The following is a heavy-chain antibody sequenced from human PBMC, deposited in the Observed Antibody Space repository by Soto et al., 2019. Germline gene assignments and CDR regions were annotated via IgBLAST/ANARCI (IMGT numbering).Heavy chain of an antibody. CDR3: ARHGRDGYNTFDY. J-gene: IGHJ4*02. D-gene: IGHD5-12*01. CDR1: GCSISSYY. V-gene: IGHV4-59*08. Sequence: SETLSLTCTFSGCSISSYYWSWVRQPPGKGLEWIGYIYYSGSTNYNPSLKSRVTISVDTSKNQFSLKLSSVTAADTAVYYCARHGRDGYNTFDYWGQGTLVTVSS. CDR2: IYYSGST.